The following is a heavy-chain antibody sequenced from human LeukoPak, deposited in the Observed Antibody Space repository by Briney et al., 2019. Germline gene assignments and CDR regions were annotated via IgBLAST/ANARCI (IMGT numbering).Heavy chain of an antibody. CDR3: ARDHGGGAQFDP. Sequence: AASVKVSCKVSGYTLTELSMHWVRQAPGKGLEWMGGFDPEDGETIYAQKLQGRLTMTTDTSTSTAYMELRSLRSDDTAVYYCARDHGGGAQFDPWGQGTLVTVSS. D-gene: IGHD1-26*01. CDR2: FDPEDGET. J-gene: IGHJ5*02. V-gene: IGHV1-24*01. CDR1: GYTLTELS.